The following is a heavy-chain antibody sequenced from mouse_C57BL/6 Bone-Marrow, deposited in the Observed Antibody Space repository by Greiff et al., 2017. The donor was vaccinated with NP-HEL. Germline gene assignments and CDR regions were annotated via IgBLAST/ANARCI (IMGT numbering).Heavy chain of an antibody. CDR3: TVYGSSYWFAY. V-gene: IGHV14-4*01. Sequence: VQLQQSGAELVRPGASVKLSCTASSFNIKDDYMHWVKQRPEQGLEWIGWIDPENGDTEYASKFQGKATITADTSSNTAYLQLSSLTSEDTAVYYCTVYGSSYWFAYWGQGTLVTVSA. CDR1: SFNIKDDY. D-gene: IGHD1-1*01. CDR2: IDPENGDT. J-gene: IGHJ3*01.